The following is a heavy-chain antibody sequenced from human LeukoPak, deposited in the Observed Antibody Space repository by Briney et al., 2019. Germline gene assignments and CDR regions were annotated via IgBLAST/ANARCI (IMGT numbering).Heavy chain of an antibody. CDR2: IKQDGSET. D-gene: IGHD3-9*01. CDR3: ATYWRYFDWLLLAT. V-gene: IGHV3-7*05. Sequence: GGSLRLSCEASGLTFGDYWMTWVRQAPGKGPECVANIKQDGSETHYVDSVKGRFTIFRDNAKNSLSLQMNSLRVEDTAMYYCATYWRYFDWLLLATWGLGTMVTVSS. J-gene: IGHJ3*01. CDR1: GLTFGDYW.